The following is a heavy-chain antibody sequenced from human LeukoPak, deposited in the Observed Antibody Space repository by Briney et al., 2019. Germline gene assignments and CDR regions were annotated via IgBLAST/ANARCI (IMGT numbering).Heavy chain of an antibody. D-gene: IGHD4-17*01. V-gene: IGHV3-30*18. Sequence: GRSLRLSCAASGFTFSNYGMHWVRQAPGKGLEWVAVMSYDGSNKYYGESVKGRLTISRDNSKNTLYLQMNSLRPEDTAVYYCAKGGEGYGDYVTDYWGQGTLVTISS. CDR2: MSYDGSNK. CDR1: GFTFSNYG. J-gene: IGHJ4*02. CDR3: AKGGEGYGDYVTDY.